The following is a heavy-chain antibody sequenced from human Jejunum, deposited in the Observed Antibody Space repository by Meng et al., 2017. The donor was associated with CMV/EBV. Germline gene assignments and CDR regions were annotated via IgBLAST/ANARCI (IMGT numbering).Heavy chain of an antibody. CDR2: INKDGLDK. CDR1: TFSAYW. J-gene: IGHJ4*02. V-gene: IGHV3-7*01. CDR3: TRDPAPTLAVAGAPDY. D-gene: IGHD2-21*01. Sequence: TFSAYWMTWVRQAPGKGLEWVASINKDGLDKYNVNSVKGRFTISRDNDRNSLFLQMNSLTVDDTATYFCTRDPAPTLAVAGAPDYWGQGTRVTVSS.